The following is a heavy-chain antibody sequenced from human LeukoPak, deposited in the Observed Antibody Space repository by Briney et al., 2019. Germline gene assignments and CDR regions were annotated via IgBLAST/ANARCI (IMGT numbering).Heavy chain of an antibody. V-gene: IGHV3-21*01. CDR3: ARVTTYSGSYPIDY. CDR2: ISSRSTYI. J-gene: IGHJ4*02. Sequence: GGSLRLSCAASGFSFTNYNMNWVRQAPGGGLEWVSSISSRSTYIYYADSVKGRFTISRDNAKDSLFLQMNSLRAEDTAVYYCARVTTYSGSYPIDYWGQGTLVTVSS. D-gene: IGHD1-26*01. CDR1: GFSFTNYN.